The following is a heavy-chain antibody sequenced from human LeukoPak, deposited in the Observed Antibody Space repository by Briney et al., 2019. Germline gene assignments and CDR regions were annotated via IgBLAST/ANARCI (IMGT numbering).Heavy chain of an antibody. J-gene: IGHJ4*02. CDR1: GASIRSNY. V-gene: IGHV4-59*01. CDR2: MYHSGNT. D-gene: IGHD5-18*01. Sequence: SETLSLTCTVSGASIRSNYWSWIRQPPGKGLEWIGYMYHSGNTDFNPPLKSRVTISLDTSKNQFSLKVTSVTAADTAVYYCARTMSGSYGLDYWGQGILVTVSS. CDR3: ARTMSGSYGLDY.